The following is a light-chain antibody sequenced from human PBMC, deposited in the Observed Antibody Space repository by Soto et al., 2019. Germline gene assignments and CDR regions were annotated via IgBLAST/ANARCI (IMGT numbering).Light chain of an antibody. CDR1: QSVSSSY. CDR2: GAS. J-gene: IGKJ1*01. V-gene: IGKV3-20*01. CDR3: QQYGSSPWT. Sequence: EIVLTQSPGTLSLSPGERATLSCRASQSVSSSYLAWYQQKPGQAPRLLIYGASSRATGIPDRFSGSGSGTVFTVTISRLEPEDVAVYYCQQYGSSPWTFGQGTKVEIK.